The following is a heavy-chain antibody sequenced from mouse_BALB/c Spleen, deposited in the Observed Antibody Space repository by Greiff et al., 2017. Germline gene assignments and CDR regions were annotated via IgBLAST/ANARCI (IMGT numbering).Heavy chain of an antibody. J-gene: IGHJ3*01. V-gene: IGHV3-2*02. Sequence: VQLQQSGPGLVKPSQSLSLTCTVTGYSITSDYAWNWIRQFPGNKLEWMGYISYSGSTSYNPSLKSRISITRDTSKNQFFLQLNSVTTEDTATYYCARNQYAPFAYWGQGTLVTVSA. CDR2: ISYSGST. CDR3: ARNQYAPFAY. CDR1: GYSITSDYA. D-gene: IGHD2-10*02.